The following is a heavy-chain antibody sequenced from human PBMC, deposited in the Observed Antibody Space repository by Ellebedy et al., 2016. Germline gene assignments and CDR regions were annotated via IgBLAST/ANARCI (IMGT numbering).Heavy chain of an antibody. J-gene: IGHJ6*02. CDR2: ISYDGSNK. CDR3: AKLVYGDSGYYYYGMDV. D-gene: IGHD4-17*01. V-gene: IGHV3-30*18. Sequence: GGSLRLXCAASGFTFSSYGMHWVRQAPGKGLEWVAVISYDGSNKYYADSVKGRFTISRDNSKNTLYLQMNSLRAEDTAVYYCAKLVYGDSGYYYYGMDVWGQGTTVTVSS. CDR1: GFTFSSYG.